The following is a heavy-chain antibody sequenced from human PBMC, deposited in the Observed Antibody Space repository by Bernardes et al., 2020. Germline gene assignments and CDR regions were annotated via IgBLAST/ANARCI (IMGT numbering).Heavy chain of an antibody. J-gene: IGHJ4*02. V-gene: IGHV4-59*01. D-gene: IGHD4-17*01. Sequence: SETLSLTCTVSGGSISSYYWRWIRQPPGKGLEWIGYIYYSGSTNYNPSPKSRVTISVDTSKNQFSLKLSSVTAADTAVYYCARVAGIAAARKGHDYGDYVSSPFDYWGQGTLVTVSS. CDR3: ARVAGIAAARKGHDYGDYVSSPFDY. CDR2: IYYSGST. CDR1: GGSISSYY.